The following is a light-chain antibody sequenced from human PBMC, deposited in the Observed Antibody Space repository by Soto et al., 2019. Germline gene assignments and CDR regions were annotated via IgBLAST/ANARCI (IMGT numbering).Light chain of an antibody. CDR3: QSYDSSLSAWV. CDR2: GNN. Sequence: QSVLTQPPSVSGAPGQRVTISCTESSSNIGAGYDVHWYQQLPGTAPKLLIYGNNNRPSGVPDRFSGSKSGTSASLAITGLQAEDEADYYCQSYDSSLSAWVFSGGTKVTVL. V-gene: IGLV1-40*01. CDR1: SSNIGAGYD. J-gene: IGLJ3*02.